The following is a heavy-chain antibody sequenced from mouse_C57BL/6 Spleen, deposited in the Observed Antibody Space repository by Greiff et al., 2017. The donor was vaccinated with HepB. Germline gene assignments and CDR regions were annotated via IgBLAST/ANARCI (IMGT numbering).Heavy chain of an antibody. D-gene: IGHD2-5*01. CDR1: GFTFSSYT. CDR3: ARAYYSKFDY. J-gene: IGHJ2*01. Sequence: EVHLVESGGGLVKPGGSLKLSCAASGFTFSSYTMSWVRQTPEKRLEWVATISGGGGNTYYPDSVKGRFTISRDNAKNTLYLQMSSLRSEDTALYYCARAYYSKFDYWGQGTTLTVSS. CDR2: ISGGGGNT. V-gene: IGHV5-9*01.